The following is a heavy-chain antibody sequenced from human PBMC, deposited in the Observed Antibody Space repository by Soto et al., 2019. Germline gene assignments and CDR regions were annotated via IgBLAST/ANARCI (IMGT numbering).Heavy chain of an antibody. V-gene: IGHV2-70*11. CDR2: IDWDDDK. J-gene: IGHJ6*03. Sequence: FGPTLVNPTQTLTLTCTFSGFSLSTSGMCVSWIRQPPGKALEWLARIDWDDDKYYSTSLKTRLTISKDTSKNQVVLTMTNMDPVDTATYYCARIHGGGAAAGTGYYYYMDVWGKGTTVTVSS. CDR1: GFSLSTSGMC. CDR3: ARIHGGGAAAGTGYYYYMDV. D-gene: IGHD6-13*01.